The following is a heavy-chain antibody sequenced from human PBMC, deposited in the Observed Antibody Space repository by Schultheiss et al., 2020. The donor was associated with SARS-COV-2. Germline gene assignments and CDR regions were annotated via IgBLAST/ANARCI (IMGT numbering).Heavy chain of an antibody. Sequence: GESLKISCAASGFTFSSYEMNWVRQTPGKGLEWVSYISSSGSTIYYADSVKGRFTISRDNAKNSLYLQMNSLRAEDTAVYYCARGPKYYYDSSGLGHWGQGTLVTVSS. CDR3: ARGPKYYYDSSGLGH. D-gene: IGHD3-22*01. V-gene: IGHV3-48*03. J-gene: IGHJ4*02. CDR1: GFTFSSYE. CDR2: ISSSGSTI.